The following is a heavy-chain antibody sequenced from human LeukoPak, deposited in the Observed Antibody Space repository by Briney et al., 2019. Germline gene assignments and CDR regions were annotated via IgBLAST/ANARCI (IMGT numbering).Heavy chain of an antibody. D-gene: IGHD1-14*01. Sequence: VASVKVSCKASGYTFTDYYIHWVRQAPGQGLEWMGRFNPKSGGTNYAQKFQGRVTMTRDTSIATAYMELNNLRSDDTAAFYCARSWTKTNYHYMDVWAKGTTVTVS. CDR1: GYTFTDYY. CDR2: FNPKSGGT. J-gene: IGHJ6*03. CDR3: ARSWTKTNYHYMDV. V-gene: IGHV1-2*06.